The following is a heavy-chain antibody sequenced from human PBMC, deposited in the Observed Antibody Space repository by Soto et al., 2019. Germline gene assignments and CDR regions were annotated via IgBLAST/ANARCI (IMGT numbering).Heavy chain of an antibody. Sequence: GGSLRLSCAASGFTFRSYAMNWVRQAPGKGLEWVSVISGSGGSTYYADSVKGRFTISRDNSKNTLYLQMNSLRAEDTAMYYCVRRDPFRKVFDHWGPGILVTVSS. CDR1: GFTFRSYA. J-gene: IGHJ4*02. V-gene: IGHV3-23*01. CDR3: VRRDPFRKVFDH. CDR2: ISGSGGST.